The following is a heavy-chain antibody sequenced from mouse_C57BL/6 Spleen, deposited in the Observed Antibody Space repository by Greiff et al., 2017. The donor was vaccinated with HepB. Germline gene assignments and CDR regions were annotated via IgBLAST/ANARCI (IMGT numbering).Heavy chain of an antibody. V-gene: IGHV7-3*01. D-gene: IGHD2-4*01. CDR1: GFTFTDYY. CDR3: SRYKVPIYYDYYYYAMDY. CDR2: IRNKANGYTT. J-gene: IGHJ4*01. Sequence: EVKLVESGGGLVQPGGSLSLSCAASGFTFTDYYMSWVRQPPGKALEWLGFIRNKANGYTTEYSASVKGRFTISRDNSQSILYLQMNALRAEDSATYYFSRYKVPIYYDYYYYAMDYWGQGTSVTVSS.